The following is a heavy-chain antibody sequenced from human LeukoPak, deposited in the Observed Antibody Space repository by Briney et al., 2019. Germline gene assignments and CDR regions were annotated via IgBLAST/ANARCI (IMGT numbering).Heavy chain of an antibody. J-gene: IGHJ6*02. Sequence: GGSLRLSCVAAGFSFSNYAMNWVRQAPGKGLEWVSSISNSGSYIYYADSVTGRFTISRDDAKKSVYLQMNSLRAEDTAVYYCATQQTTYYEYYFYHAMDVWGQGTTVTVSS. CDR3: ATQQTTYYEYYFYHAMDV. CDR2: ISNSGSYI. V-gene: IGHV3-21*01. CDR1: GFSFSNYA. D-gene: IGHD3-22*01.